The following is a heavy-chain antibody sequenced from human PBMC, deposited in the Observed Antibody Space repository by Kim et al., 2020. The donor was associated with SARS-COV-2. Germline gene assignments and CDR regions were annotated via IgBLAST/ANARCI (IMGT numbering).Heavy chain of an antibody. Sequence: ASVKVSCKASGYTFTSYGISWVRQAPGQGLEWMGWISAYNGNTNYAQKLQGRVTMTTDTSTSTAYMELRSLRSDDTAVYYCARDNTMVRGAHNWFDPWGQGTLVTVSS. CDR2: ISAYNGNT. J-gene: IGHJ5*02. CDR1: GYTFTSYG. D-gene: IGHD3-10*01. V-gene: IGHV1-18*01. CDR3: ARDNTMVRGAHNWFDP.